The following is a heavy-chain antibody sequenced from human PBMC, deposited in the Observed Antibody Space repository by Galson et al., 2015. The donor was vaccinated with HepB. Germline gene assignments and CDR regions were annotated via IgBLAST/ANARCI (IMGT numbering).Heavy chain of an antibody. Sequence: SLRLSCAASGFTFSSYAMHWVRQAPGKGLEWVAVISYDGSNKYYADSVKGRFTISRDNAKNSLYLQMNSLRAEDTAVYYCATEPRIAAAGTMSDAFDIWGQGTMVTVSS. CDR1: GFTFSSYA. D-gene: IGHD6-13*01. CDR2: ISYDGSNK. CDR3: ATEPRIAAAGTMSDAFDI. J-gene: IGHJ3*02. V-gene: IGHV3-30-3*01.